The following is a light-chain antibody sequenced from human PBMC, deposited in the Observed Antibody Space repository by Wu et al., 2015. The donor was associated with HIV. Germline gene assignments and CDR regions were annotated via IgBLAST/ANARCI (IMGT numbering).Light chain of an antibody. V-gene: IGKV3-20*01. Sequence: EIVLTQSPGTLSLSPGERATLSCRASQSISSSYLAWYQQRPGQAPRLLIYGASTRATGIPDRFSGSGSGTDFTLTVSRLEPEDFAVYYCQQYDRSPLTFGGGTKVEDQT. CDR2: GAS. CDR1: QSISSSY. J-gene: IGKJ4*01. CDR3: QQYDRSPLT.